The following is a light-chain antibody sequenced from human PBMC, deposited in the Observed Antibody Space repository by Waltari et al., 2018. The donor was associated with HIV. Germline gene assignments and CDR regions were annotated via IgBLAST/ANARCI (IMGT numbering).Light chain of an antibody. Sequence: QSVLTQPPPVSGAPGPRVTISCTGSSSNLGAGYDVHLYQHHPGPAPPLLIYDNNNRPSGVPDRFSVSKSGTSASLAITGLQAEDEADYYCQSYDSSLSGYVFGTGTKVTVL. V-gene: IGLV1-40*01. CDR1: SSNLGAGYD. CDR3: QSYDSSLSGYV. J-gene: IGLJ1*01. CDR2: DNN.